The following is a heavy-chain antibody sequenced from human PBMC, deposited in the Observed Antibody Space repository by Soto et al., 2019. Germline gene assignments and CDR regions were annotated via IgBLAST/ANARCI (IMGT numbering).Heavy chain of an antibody. CDR2: INAGNGNT. V-gene: IGHV1-3*01. CDR1: GYTFTSYA. Sequence: ASVKVSCKASGYTFTSYAMHWVRQAPGQRLEWMGWINAGNGNTKYSQKFQGRVTITRETSASTAYMELSSLRSEDTAVYYCAIGSGSYNYYYYMDVWGKGTTVTVSS. J-gene: IGHJ6*03. CDR3: AIGSGSYNYYYYMDV. D-gene: IGHD3-10*01.